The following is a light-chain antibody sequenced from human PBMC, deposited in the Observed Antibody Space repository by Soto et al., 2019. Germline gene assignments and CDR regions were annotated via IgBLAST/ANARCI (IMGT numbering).Light chain of an antibody. Sequence: DAQMTQYPSTVSASVVDRITITFRASQNIQRWLAWYQQKPGKAPKLLIYKASSLERGVPSRFSAGGSGVEFTLNISSVQPEDFATYHCLQYHSDWTFGQGTKVDIK. CDR2: KAS. J-gene: IGKJ1*01. V-gene: IGKV1-5*03. CDR1: QNIQRW. CDR3: LQYHSDWT.